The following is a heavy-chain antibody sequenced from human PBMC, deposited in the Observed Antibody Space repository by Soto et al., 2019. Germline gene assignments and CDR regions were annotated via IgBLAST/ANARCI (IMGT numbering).Heavy chain of an antibody. CDR2: IIPIFGTA. CDR1: GGTFSSYA. CDR3: ASEVNDRVGYYYYYGMDV. J-gene: IGHJ6*02. D-gene: IGHD1-1*01. V-gene: IGHV1-69*12. Sequence: QVQLVQSGAEVKKPGSSVKVSCKASGGTFSSYAISWVRQAPGQGLEWMGGIIPIFGTANYAQKFQGRVTITADESTSTAYMELSTRRSEDTAVYYCASEVNDRVGYYYYYGMDVWGQGTTVTVSS.